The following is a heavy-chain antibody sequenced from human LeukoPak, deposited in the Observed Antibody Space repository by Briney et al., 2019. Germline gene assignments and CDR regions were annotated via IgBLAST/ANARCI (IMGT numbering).Heavy chain of an antibody. CDR3: ARGGMRGIFGVVTSNWFDP. CDR2: MNPNSGNT. D-gene: IGHD3-3*01. CDR1: GYTFTSYD. V-gene: IGHV1-8*01. Sequence: VASVKVSCKASGYTFTSYDINWVRQATGQGLEWMGWMNPNSGNTGYAQKFQGRVTMTRNTSISTAYMELSSLRSEDTAMYYCARGGMRGIFGVVTSNWFDPWGQGTLVTVSS. J-gene: IGHJ5*02.